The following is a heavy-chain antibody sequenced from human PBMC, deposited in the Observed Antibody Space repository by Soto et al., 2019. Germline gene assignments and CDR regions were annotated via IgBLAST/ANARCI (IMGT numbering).Heavy chain of an antibody. CDR3: AHSPRLVAATTNFEY. Sequence: QITLKESGPTLVKPTQTLTLTCTFSWFSLSTSGVGVGWIRQPPGKALEWLALIYWNDDKRYSPSLKSRLTLAKDTSKNPVVLTMTNMDPVVTATYYCAHSPRLVAATTNFEYWGQGTLVTVSS. D-gene: IGHD2-15*01. CDR1: WFSLSTSGVG. J-gene: IGHJ4*02. V-gene: IGHV2-5*01. CDR2: IYWNDDK.